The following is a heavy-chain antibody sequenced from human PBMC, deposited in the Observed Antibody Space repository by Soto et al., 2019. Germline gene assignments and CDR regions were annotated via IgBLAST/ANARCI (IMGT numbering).Heavy chain of an antibody. CDR2: ISSSSYI. V-gene: IGHV3-21*01. CDR1: GFTFSSYS. Sequence: GGSLRLSCAASGFTFSSYSMNWVRQAPGKGLEWVSSISSSSYIYYADSVKGRFTISRDNAKNSLYLQMNSLRAEDTAVYYCARDRKVTGRSDAFDIWGQGTMVTVSS. D-gene: IGHD1-20*01. J-gene: IGHJ3*02. CDR3: ARDRKVTGRSDAFDI.